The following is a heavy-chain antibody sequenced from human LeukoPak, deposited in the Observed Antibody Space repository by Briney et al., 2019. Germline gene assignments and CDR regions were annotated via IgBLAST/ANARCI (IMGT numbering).Heavy chain of an antibody. CDR3: AKRGAVTSTEDY. J-gene: IGHJ4*02. Sequence: GGSLRLSCAASGFTSSSYGMSWVRQAPGPGLKWVSAISGSGGSTYYADSVKGRLTISRDNSKNTLYLQMNSLRAEDTAVYYCAKRGAVTSTEDYWGQGTLVTVSS. D-gene: IGHD6-19*01. CDR1: GFTSSSYG. V-gene: IGHV3-23*01. CDR2: ISGSGGST.